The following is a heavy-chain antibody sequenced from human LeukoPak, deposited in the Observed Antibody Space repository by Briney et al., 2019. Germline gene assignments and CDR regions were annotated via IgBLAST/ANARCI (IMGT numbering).Heavy chain of an antibody. D-gene: IGHD2-2*01. CDR1: GGSSSGYY. J-gene: IGHJ5*02. V-gene: IGHV4-34*01. CDR2: INHSGST. Sequence: SETLSLTCAVYGGSSSGYYWSWIRQPPGKGLEWIGEINHSGSTNYNPSLKSRVTISVDTSKNQFSLKLSSVTAADTAVYYCARGMVVPAAKNWFDPWGQGTLVTVSS. CDR3: ARGMVVPAAKNWFDP.